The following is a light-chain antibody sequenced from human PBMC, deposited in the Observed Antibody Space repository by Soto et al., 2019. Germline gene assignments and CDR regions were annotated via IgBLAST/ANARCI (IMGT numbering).Light chain of an antibody. CDR3: QQRSNWPRT. CDR2: DAS. J-gene: IGKJ1*01. Sequence: EIVLTQSPATLSLSPGERATLSCRASQSVSSYLAWYQQKPGQAPRLLIYDASNRATGIPARFSGGGSGTDFTLTISSLAPEDFAVYYCQQRSNWPRTFGQGTKVE. CDR1: QSVSSY. V-gene: IGKV3-11*01.